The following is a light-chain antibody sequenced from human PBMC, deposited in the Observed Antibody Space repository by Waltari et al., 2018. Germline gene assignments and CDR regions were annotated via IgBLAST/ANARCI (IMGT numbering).Light chain of an antibody. J-gene: IGKJ1*01. CDR1: QSFVHSDGNTY. CDR3: GLGTKVPPT. V-gene: IGKV2-30*02. Sequence: DVVMTQSPLSLPITPGQPASISCRSSQSFVHSDGNTYLSWYQQKPGQPSRLLIYKVSNRESGDPDRFSGSGAGTDFTLKISRVEAEDGGVYYCGLGTKVPPTFGQGTKVEIK. CDR2: KVS.